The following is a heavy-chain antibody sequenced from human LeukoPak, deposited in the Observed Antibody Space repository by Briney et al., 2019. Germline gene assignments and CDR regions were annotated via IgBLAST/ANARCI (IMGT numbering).Heavy chain of an antibody. D-gene: IGHD2/OR15-2a*01. V-gene: IGHV4-59*01. CDR2: FYYGGNT. CDR1: GGSIRSYY. CDR3: ARSGFYGSHLFDY. Sequence: SETLSLTCTVSGGSIRSYYWGWIRQPPGKGLEWIGYFYYGGNTNYSPSLKSRVAISIDTSKNQFSLKLNSVTAADTAVYYCARSGFYGSHLFDYWGQGSLVTVSS. J-gene: IGHJ4*02.